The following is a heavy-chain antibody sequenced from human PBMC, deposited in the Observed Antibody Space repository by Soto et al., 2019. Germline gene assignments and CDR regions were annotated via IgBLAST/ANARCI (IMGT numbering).Heavy chain of an antibody. CDR2: INSRGTDI. CDR3: GQERVQRYCSSTSSQVRCYHGMDF. Sequence: SLTLSCAASRFFFGDYAFHWVRQAPGKGMERVAGINSRGTDITYADSVKGRFIISRDNAKNSLYLQMHSPRAEDTALYYCGQERVQRYCSSTSSQVRCYHGMDFWGQGTSFTVSS. V-gene: IGHV3-9*01. D-gene: IGHD2-2*01. CDR1: RFFFGDYA. J-gene: IGHJ6*02.